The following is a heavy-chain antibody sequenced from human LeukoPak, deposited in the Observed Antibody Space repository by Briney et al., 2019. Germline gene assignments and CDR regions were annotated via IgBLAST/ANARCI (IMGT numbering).Heavy chain of an antibody. CDR2: IIPIFGTA. Sequence: SVKVSCKASGGTFSSYAISWVRQAPGQGLEWMGGIIPIFGTANYAQKFQGRVTITADESTSTAYTELSSLRSEDTAVYYCARALPKGQLDYYYYYMDVWGKGTTVTVSS. J-gene: IGHJ6*03. CDR1: GGTFSSYA. D-gene: IGHD6-6*01. CDR3: ARALPKGQLDYYYYYMDV. V-gene: IGHV1-69*13.